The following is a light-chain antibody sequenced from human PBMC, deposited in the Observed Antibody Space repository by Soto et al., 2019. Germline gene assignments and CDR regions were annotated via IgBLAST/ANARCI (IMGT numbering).Light chain of an antibody. Sequence: LVLTQTPLCLRVTPGEAASISCMSSQMPLXSAGGNTFLAWYLQKPGQSPQLLIYLGSNRASGVPDRFSGSGSGTDFTLKISRVEAEDVGVYYCMQALQTPSITFGQGTRLEIK. CDR1: QMPLXSAGGNTF. CDR3: MQALQTPSIT. CDR2: LGS. V-gene: IGKV2-28*01. J-gene: IGKJ5*01.